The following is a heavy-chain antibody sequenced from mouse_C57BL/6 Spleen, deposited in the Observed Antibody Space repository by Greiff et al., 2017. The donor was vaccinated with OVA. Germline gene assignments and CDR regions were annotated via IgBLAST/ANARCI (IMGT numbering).Heavy chain of an antibody. V-gene: IGHV1-82*01. Sequence: QVQLQQSGPELVKPGASVKISCKASGYAFSSSWMNWVKQRPGKGLEWIGRISPGDGDTNYNGKFKGKAKLTADKSSSTAYMQLSSLTSEDSAVYFCARRDDYDAWLAYWGQGTLVTVSA. CDR1: GYAFSSSW. CDR2: ISPGDGDT. J-gene: IGHJ3*01. CDR3: ARRDDYDAWLAY. D-gene: IGHD2-4*01.